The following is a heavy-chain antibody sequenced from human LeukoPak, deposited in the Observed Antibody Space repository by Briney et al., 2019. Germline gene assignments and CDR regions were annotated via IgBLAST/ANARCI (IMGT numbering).Heavy chain of an antibody. D-gene: IGHD3-22*01. CDR3: ARGDIVVIYYFDY. V-gene: IGHV4-39*01. CDR2: IYYSGST. CDR1: GGSISSSSYS. J-gene: IGHJ4*02. Sequence: SETLSLTCTVSGGSISSSSYSWGWIRQPPGKGLEWIGSIYYSGSTYYNPSLKSRVTISVGTSKNQFSLKLSSVTAADTAVYYCARGDIVVIYYFDYWGQGTLVTVSS.